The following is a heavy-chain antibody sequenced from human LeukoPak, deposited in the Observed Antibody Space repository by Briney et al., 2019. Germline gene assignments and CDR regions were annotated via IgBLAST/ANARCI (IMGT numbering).Heavy chain of an antibody. V-gene: IGHV4-59*01. Sequence: SETLSPTCTVSGGSISGYYWSWIRQPPGKGLEWIAFIYYSGTTNYNPSLKSRVTISLDTSKNQFSLKLISVTAADTAVYYCARAVGITTGLFDYWGQGALVTVSS. CDR3: ARAVGITTGLFDY. CDR1: GGSISGYY. J-gene: IGHJ4*02. CDR2: IYYSGTT. D-gene: IGHD1-26*01.